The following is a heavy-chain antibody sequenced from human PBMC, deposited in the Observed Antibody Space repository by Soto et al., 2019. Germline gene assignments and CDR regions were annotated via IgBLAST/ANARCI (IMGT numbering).Heavy chain of an antibody. Sequence: PSETLSLTCAVYGGSFSGYYWSWIRQPPGKGLEWIGEINHSGSTNYNPSLKSRVTISVDTSKNQFSLKLSSVTAADTAVYYCARFTDNTVTTGPFDYWGQGTLVTVSS. D-gene: IGHD4-17*01. CDR1: GGSFSGYY. V-gene: IGHV4-34*01. CDR3: ARFTDNTVTTGPFDY. CDR2: INHSGST. J-gene: IGHJ4*02.